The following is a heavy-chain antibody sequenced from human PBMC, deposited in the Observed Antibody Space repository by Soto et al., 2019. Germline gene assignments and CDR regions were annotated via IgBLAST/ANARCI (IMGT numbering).Heavy chain of an antibody. CDR3: ARVFFQDQLSSYYYYGMDV. CDR1: GDTFSTYA. CDR2: IIPIYGTA. J-gene: IGHJ6*02. D-gene: IGHD2-2*01. Sequence: QAQLVQSGAEVKKPGSSVKVSCKASGDTFSTYAISWVRQAPGQGLEWMGGIIPIYGTANYAPKFKGRDTITADESTSTAYMDLSSLRSEDTAVYYCARVFFQDQLSSYYYYGMDVWGQGTTVTVSS. V-gene: IGHV1-69*01.